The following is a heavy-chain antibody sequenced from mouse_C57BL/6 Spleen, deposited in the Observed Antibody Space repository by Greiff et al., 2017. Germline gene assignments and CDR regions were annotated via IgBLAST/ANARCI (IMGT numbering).Heavy chain of an antibody. V-gene: IGHV1-52*01. CDR1: GYTFTSYW. D-gene: IGHD1-2*01. J-gene: IGHJ3*01. Sequence: QVQLQQPGAALVRPGSSVKLSCKASGYTFTSYWMHWVKQRPIQGLEWIGNIDPSDSETHYTHKFKDKATLTVDKSTSTAYKQLSSLKSEDSAVYYGARSATLDWFACRGQGTLVTVSA. CDR2: IDPSDSET. CDR3: ARSATLDWFAC.